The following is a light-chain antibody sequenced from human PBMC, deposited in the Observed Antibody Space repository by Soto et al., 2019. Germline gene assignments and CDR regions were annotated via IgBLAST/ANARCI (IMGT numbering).Light chain of an antibody. V-gene: IGLV1-44*01. CDR2: SNN. CDR3: AAWDDSLNAVV. Sequence: QSVLTQPPSASGTPGQRVIISCSGSSSNIGSNTVNWYQQLPGTAPKLLFYSNNQRPSGVPDRFSGSKSGTSASLAISGLQSEDEADYYCAAWDDSLNAVVFGGGTKLTVL. CDR1: SSNIGSNT. J-gene: IGLJ2*01.